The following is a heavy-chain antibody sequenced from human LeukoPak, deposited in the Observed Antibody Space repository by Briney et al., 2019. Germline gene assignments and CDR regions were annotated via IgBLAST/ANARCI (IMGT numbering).Heavy chain of an antibody. CDR2: ISSSSSYI. V-gene: IGHV3-21*01. D-gene: IGHD3-16*01. CDR3: ARWGGTRQFYFDC. Sequence: GGSLRLSCAASGFTFSSYSMNWVRQAPGKGLEWVSSISSSSSYIYYADSVKGRFTISRDNAKNSLYLQMNSLRADDTAMYYCARWGGTRQFYFDCWGQGTLATVSS. CDR1: GFTFSSYS. J-gene: IGHJ4*02.